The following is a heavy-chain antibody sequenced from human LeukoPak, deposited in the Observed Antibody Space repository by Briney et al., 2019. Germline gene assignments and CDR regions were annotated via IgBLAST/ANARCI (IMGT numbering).Heavy chain of an antibody. Sequence: SETLSLTCTVSGGSISSGSYYWSWIRQPAGKGLEWSGRIYTSGSTNYNPSLKSRVTISVDTSKNQFSLKLSSVTAADTAVYYCARERVSSSWYPDAFDIWGQGTMVTVSS. J-gene: IGHJ3*02. CDR1: GGSISSGSYY. V-gene: IGHV4-61*02. CDR3: ARERVSSSWYPDAFDI. CDR2: IYTSGST. D-gene: IGHD6-13*01.